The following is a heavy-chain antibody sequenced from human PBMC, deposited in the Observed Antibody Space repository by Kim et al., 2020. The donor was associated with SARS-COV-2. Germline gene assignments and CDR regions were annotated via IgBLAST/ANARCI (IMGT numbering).Heavy chain of an antibody. J-gene: IGHJ4*02. V-gene: IGHV3-30*04. CDR1: GFIFSTSA. D-gene: IGHD6-19*01. Sequence: GGSLRLFCAASGFIFSTSAMHWVRQAPGKGLEWVAVISYDGNNQYYADSVKGRFTISRDDSKNMVFVQMNNLRTEDTAVYFCAKDGGRAWSDFDYWGQGTLVTVSS. CDR3: AKDGGRAWSDFDY. CDR2: ISYDGNNQ.